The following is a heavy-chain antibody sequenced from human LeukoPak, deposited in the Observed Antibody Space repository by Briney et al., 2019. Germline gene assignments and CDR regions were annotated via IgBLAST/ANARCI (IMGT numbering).Heavy chain of an antibody. CDR2: ISGSGGST. CDR1: GFTFSSYA. J-gene: IGHJ4*02. Sequence: GSLRLSCAASGFTFSSYAMSWVRQAPGKGLEWLSAISGSGGSTYYADSVKGRFTISRDNSKNTLYLQMNSLRAEDTAVYYCAKGMRHCDSTSCYSFHPPDFWGQGTLVSVSS. CDR3: AKGMRHCDSTSCYSFHPPDF. V-gene: IGHV3-23*01. D-gene: IGHD2-2*02.